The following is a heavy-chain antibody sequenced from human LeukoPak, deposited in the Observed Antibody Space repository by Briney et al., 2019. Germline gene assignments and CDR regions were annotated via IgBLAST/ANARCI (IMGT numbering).Heavy chain of an antibody. Sequence: GASPWVSCKASGYTFTSYYMRCVRQAPGQGLEWMGIIYLSGGSTSYAQKFQGRVTMTRDTSTSTVYMELSSLRSEDTAVYYCAKTLRYYYGSGLDYWGQGTLVTVSS. CDR1: GYTFTSYY. CDR2: IYLSGGST. D-gene: IGHD3-10*01. J-gene: IGHJ4*02. CDR3: AKTLRYYYGSGLDY. V-gene: IGHV1-46*01.